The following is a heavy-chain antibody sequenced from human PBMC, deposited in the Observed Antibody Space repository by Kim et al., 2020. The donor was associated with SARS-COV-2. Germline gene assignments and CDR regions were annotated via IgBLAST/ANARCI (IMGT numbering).Heavy chain of an antibody. D-gene: IGHD1-20*01. Sequence: EYAASVKGRFTIARDDAKSIAYLQMNSLKTEDTAVYYCTSFFFGTAVTGTNNYWGQGTLVTVSS. V-gene: IGHV3-49*02. J-gene: IGHJ4*02. CDR3: TSFFFGTAVTGTNNY.